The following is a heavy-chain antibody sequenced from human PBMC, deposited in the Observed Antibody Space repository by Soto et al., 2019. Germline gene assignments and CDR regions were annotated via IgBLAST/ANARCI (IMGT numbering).Heavy chain of an antibody. J-gene: IGHJ4*02. D-gene: IGHD2-21*02. CDR3: ARGGHIAVVTASLDY. V-gene: IGHV1-46*02. CDR1: GYTFNTYY. Sequence: QVQLVQSGAEVKKPGASVKVSCKPSGYTFNTYYLHWVRQAPGQALEWMGVIHPSGGGTTYAQKFRRRGPLTRDTSTRTVFMELSSLSSDATAVYYCARGGHIAVVTASLDYWGQGTLGTVSS. CDR2: IHPSGGGT.